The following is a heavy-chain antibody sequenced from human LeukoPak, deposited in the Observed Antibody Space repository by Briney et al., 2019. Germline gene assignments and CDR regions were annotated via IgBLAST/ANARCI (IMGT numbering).Heavy chain of an antibody. D-gene: IGHD3-9*01. CDR3: ARGSHQYDILTGYSFPYFDY. CDR1: GGSISSSNW. CDR2: IYHSGST. V-gene: IGHV4-4*02. J-gene: IGHJ4*02. Sequence: SETLSLTCAVSGGSISSSNWWSWVRPPPGKGLEWIGEIYHSGSTNYNPSLKSRVTISVDKSKNQFSLKLSSVTAADTAVYYCARGSHQYDILTGYSFPYFDYWGQGTLVTVSS.